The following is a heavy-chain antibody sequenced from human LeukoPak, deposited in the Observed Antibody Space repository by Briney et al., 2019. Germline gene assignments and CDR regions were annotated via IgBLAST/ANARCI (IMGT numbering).Heavy chain of an antibody. D-gene: IGHD1-26*01. V-gene: IGHV3-53*01. Sequence: MSWVRQAPGKGLEWVSVITSGGSTYHADSVKGRFTISRDSSKNTLYLQMNSLRADDAAVYYCARDLGSGTYYDAFDIWGQGTMVTVSS. CDR3: ARDLGSGTYYDAFDI. J-gene: IGHJ3*02. CDR2: ITSGGST.